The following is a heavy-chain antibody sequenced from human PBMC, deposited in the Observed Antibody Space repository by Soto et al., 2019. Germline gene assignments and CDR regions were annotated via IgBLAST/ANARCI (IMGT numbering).Heavy chain of an antibody. CDR2: GSA. CDR1: GGSNSNYY. CDR3: ARHDYGDYIFDY. J-gene: IGHJ4*02. Sequence: SETLSLTWTVSGGSNSNYYWSWIRQPPGKGLEWIGGSANYNPSLKSRVTISIDTSKNQFSLKLSSVTAADTAVYYCARHDYGDYIFDYWGQGTVVTVSS. V-gene: IGHV4-59*08. D-gene: IGHD4-17*01.